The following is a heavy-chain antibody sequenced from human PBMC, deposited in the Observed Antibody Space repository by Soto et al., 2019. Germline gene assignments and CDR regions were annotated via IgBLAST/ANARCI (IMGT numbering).Heavy chain of an antibody. CDR3: TRLSIAAAGPYYYYGMDV. CDR2: IRSKANSYAT. Sequence: GGSLRLSCAASGFTFSGSAMHWVRQASGKGLEWVGRIRSKANSYATAYAASVKGRFTISRDDSKNTAYLQMNSLKTEDTAVYYCTRLSIAAAGPYYYYGMDVWGQGTTVTVSS. J-gene: IGHJ6*02. D-gene: IGHD6-13*01. V-gene: IGHV3-73*01. CDR1: GFTFSGSA.